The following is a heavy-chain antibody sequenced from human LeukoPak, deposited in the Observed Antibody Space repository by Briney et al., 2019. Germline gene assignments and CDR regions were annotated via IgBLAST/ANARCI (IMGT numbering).Heavy chain of an antibody. Sequence: GGSLRLSCAASGFTFSSYWMHWVRQAPGSGLVWVSRINTDGSDTTYADSVKGRFTISSDNAKNTLYLQMNSLRAEDTAVYYCERVEISSSWFSDYWGQGTLVTVSS. CDR1: GFTFSSYW. D-gene: IGHD6-13*01. J-gene: IGHJ4*02. CDR2: INTDGSDT. CDR3: ERVEISSSWFSDY. V-gene: IGHV3-74*03.